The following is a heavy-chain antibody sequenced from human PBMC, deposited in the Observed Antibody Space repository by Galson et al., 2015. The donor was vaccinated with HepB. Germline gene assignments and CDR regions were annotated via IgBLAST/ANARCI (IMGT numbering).Heavy chain of an antibody. V-gene: IGHV1-46*01. CDR1: GSTFISYY. CDR3: ARDGPSGAYYFDD. D-gene: IGHD1-26*01. CDR2: INPSDGTT. J-gene: IGHJ4*02. Sequence: SVKVSCKASGSTFISYYVHWVRQAPGQGLEWMGIINPSDGTTTYAQKFQGRVTMTRDTSTSTVYMELSSLRSEDTAVYYCARDGPSGAYYFDDWGQGTRVTVSS.